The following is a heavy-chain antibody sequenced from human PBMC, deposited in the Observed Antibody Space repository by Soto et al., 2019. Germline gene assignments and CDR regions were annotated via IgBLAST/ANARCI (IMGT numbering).Heavy chain of an antibody. CDR2: INHSGST. D-gene: IGHD3-10*01. CDR3: AKKKITRLFQH. Sequence: PSETLSLTCAVYGGSFSGYYWTWIRQPPGTGLEWIGEINHSGSTNYNPSLKSRVTISVDTSKNQFSLKLTSVTAADTAVYYCAKKKITRLFQHWGQDPRLPISS. J-gene: IGHJ1*01. V-gene: IGHV4-34*01. CDR1: GGSFSGYY.